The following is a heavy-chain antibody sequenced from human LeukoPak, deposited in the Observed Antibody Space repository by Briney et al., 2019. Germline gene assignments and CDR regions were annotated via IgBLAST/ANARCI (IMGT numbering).Heavy chain of an antibody. D-gene: IGHD6-25*01. J-gene: IGHJ5*02. CDR3: ARDTSGYDIWFDP. CDR2: IYYSGNA. V-gene: IGHV4-39*07. CDR1: GGSISSSNYY. Sequence: SETLSLTCTVSGGSISSSNYYWGWIRQPPGKGLEWIGNIYYSGNAYYNPSLKSRVTISVDTSKNQFSLKLSSVTAADTAVYYCARDTSGYDIWFDPWGQGTLVTVSS.